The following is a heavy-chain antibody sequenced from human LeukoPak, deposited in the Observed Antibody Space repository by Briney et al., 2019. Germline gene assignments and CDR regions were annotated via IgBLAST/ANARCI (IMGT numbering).Heavy chain of an antibody. D-gene: IGHD1-26*01. Sequence: HPGGSLRLSCGASGFSFTTYWMSWVRQAPGKGLEWVANIKQDGTEKYYVDSVKGRFTISRDNAKNSLYLQMNSLRAEDTAVYYCARDKIVGATYFDYWGQGTLVTVSS. V-gene: IGHV3-7*01. J-gene: IGHJ4*02. CDR1: GFSFTTYW. CDR3: ARDKIVGATYFDY. CDR2: IKQDGTEK.